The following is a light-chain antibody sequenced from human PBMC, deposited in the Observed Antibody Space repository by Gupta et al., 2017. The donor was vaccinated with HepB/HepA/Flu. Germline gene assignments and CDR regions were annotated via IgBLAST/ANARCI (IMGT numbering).Light chain of an antibody. J-gene: IGLJ2*01. V-gene: IGLV2-8*01. CDR2: EVS. CDR1: SSDVGGYNY. Sequence: QSALTQPPSASGSPGQSVTISCTGTSSDVGGYNYVSWYQQHPGKAPKLMIYEVSKRPSGVPDRFSSSKSGNTASLIVSGLQAEDEADYYCSSYAGSNNLVVFGGGTKLTVL. CDR3: SSYAGSNNLVV.